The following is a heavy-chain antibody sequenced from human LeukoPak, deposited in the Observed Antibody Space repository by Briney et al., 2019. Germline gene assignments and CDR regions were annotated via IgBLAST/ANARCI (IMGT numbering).Heavy chain of an antibody. CDR2: IRYDGSNK. Sequence: PGGSLRLTCAASGFTFSSYGMHWVGQAPGKGLERVAFIRYDGSNKYYADSVKGRFTISRDNSKNTLYLQMNSLRAEDTAVYYCAKEVGGNSIFDYWGQGTLVTVSS. J-gene: IGHJ4*02. V-gene: IGHV3-30*02. CDR3: AKEVGGNSIFDY. D-gene: IGHD4-23*01. CDR1: GFTFSSYG.